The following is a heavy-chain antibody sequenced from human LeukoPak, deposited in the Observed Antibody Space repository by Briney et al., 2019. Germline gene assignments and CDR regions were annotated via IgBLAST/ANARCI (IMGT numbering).Heavy chain of an antibody. CDR1: GFTFSSYE. D-gene: IGHD3-3*01. J-gene: IGHJ6*02. Sequence: GGSLRLSCAASGFTFSSYEMNWVRQAPGKGLEWVSYISSSGSTIYYADSVKGRFTISRDNAKNSLYLQMSSLRAEDTAVYYCAGQRITIFPIYGMDVWGQGTTVTVSS. CDR3: AGQRITIFPIYGMDV. V-gene: IGHV3-48*03. CDR2: ISSSGSTI.